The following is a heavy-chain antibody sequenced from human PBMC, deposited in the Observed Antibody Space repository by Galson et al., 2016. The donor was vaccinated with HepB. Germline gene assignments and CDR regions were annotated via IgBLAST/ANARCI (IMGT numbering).Heavy chain of an antibody. Sequence: SLRLSCAASGFNFDDYAMHWVRQAPGKGLEWVAGISWNSGSMGSTGYADSVKGRFTISRDNVRNSLHLQMNSLRVEDTALYYCVKDKAPGRALGGTTPWDYWGQGTRVIVSS. J-gene: IGHJ4*02. V-gene: IGHV3-9*01. CDR2: ISWNSGSMGST. D-gene: IGHD1-26*01. CDR3: VKDKAPGRALGGTTPWDY. CDR1: GFNFDDYA.